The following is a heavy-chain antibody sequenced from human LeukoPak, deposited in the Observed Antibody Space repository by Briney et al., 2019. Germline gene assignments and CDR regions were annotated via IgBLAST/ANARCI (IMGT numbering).Heavy chain of an antibody. CDR3: ARGPLRWELNKNFDY. CDR1: GYTLTSYG. CDR2: ISAYNGNT. J-gene: IGHJ4*02. Sequence: ASVKVSCKASGYTLTSYGISWVRQAPGQGLEWMGWISAYNGNTNYAQKLQGRVTMTTDTSTSTAYMELRSLRSDDTAVYYCARGPLRWELNKNFDYWGQGTLVTVSS. D-gene: IGHD4-23*01. V-gene: IGHV1-18*01.